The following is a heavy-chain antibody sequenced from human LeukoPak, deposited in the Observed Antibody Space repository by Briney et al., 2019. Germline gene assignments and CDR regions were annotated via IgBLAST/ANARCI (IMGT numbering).Heavy chain of an antibody. V-gene: IGHV5-51*01. CDR1: GYSFTSYW. CDR3: ARHGLKGYCSSTSCYPLLYYFDY. D-gene: IGHD2-2*01. J-gene: IGHJ4*02. CDR2: IYPGDSDT. Sequence: GEFLKISCKCSGYSFTSYWIGWVRHIPGKRLEWMGIIYPGDSDTRYSPSFQGQVTISADKSISTAYLQRSSLKASDTAMYYCARHGLKGYCSSTSCYPLLYYFDYWGQGTLVTVSS.